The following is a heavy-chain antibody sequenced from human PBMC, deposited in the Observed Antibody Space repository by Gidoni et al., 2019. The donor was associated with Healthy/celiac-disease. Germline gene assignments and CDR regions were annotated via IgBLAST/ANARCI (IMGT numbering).Heavy chain of an antibody. CDR3: SRIWGYSGYDWGVYYFYY. J-gene: IGHJ4*02. D-gene: IGHD5-12*01. CDR2: IFSNDEK. Sequence: QVTLKESGPVLVKPTETLTLTCTVTGFPLSNARKGVSWIRQPPGKALEWLAHIFSNDEKSYSTSLKGRLTISNDTSKSQVVLTMTNLDPVDTATYFCSRIWGYSGYDWGVYYFYYWGQGTLVTVSS. CDR1: GFPLSNARKG. V-gene: IGHV2-26*01.